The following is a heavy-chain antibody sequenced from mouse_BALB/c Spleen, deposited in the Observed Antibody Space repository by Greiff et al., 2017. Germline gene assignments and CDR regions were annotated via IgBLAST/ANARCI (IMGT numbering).Heavy chain of an antibody. CDR3: TRSHYYAYFDY. V-gene: IGHV1S127*01. CDR1: GYTFTSYW. D-gene: IGHD1-2*01. Sequence: VQLQQPGAELVKPGASVKMSCKASGYTFTSYWMHWVKQRPGQGLEWIGTIDPSDSYTSYNQKFKGKATLTVDTSSSTAYMQLSSLTSEDSAVYYCTRSHYYAYFDYWGQGTTLTVSS. J-gene: IGHJ2*01. CDR2: IDPSDSYT.